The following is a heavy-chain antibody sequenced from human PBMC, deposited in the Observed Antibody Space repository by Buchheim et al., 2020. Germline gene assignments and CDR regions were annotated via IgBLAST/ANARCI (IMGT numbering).Heavy chain of an antibody. CDR1: GFTFSSYE. J-gene: IGHJ6*02. CDR2: ISSSGSTI. V-gene: IGHV3-48*03. D-gene: IGHD6-19*01. Sequence: EVQLVESGGGLVQPGGSLRLSCAASGFTFSSYEMNWVRQAPGKGLEWVSYISSSGSTIYYADSVKGRFTISRDNAKNSLYLQMNSLRAEDTAVYYCARAGAAVAGTLGYYYGMDIWGQGTT. CDR3: ARAGAAVAGTLGYYYGMDI.